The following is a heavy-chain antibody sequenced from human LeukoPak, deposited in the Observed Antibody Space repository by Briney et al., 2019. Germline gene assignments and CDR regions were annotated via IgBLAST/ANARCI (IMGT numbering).Heavy chain of an antibody. J-gene: IGHJ4*02. Sequence: PGGSLRLSCAASGFTFSSYGMHWVRQAPGKGLEWVAVIWYDGSNKYYADSVKGRFTVSRDNSKNTLYLQMNSLRAEDTAVYYCATAVASSSGWYADYWGQGTLVTASS. V-gene: IGHV3-33*08. D-gene: IGHD6-19*01. CDR2: IWYDGSNK. CDR1: GFTFSSYG. CDR3: ATAVASSSGWYADY.